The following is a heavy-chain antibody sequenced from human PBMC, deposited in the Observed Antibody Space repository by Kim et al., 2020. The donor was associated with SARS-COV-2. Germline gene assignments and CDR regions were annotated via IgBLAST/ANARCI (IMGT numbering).Heavy chain of an antibody. J-gene: IGHJ4*02. D-gene: IGHD3-10*01. V-gene: IGHV4-31*03. Sequence: SETLSLTCTVSGGSISSGGYYWSWIRQHPGKGLEWIGYIYYSGSTYYNPSLKSRVTISVDTSKNQFSLKLSSVTAADTAVYYCARVRSYYGSGSASLGVDYWGQGTLVTVSS. CDR3: ARVRSYYGSGSASLGVDY. CDR1: GGSISSGGYY. CDR2: IYYSGST.